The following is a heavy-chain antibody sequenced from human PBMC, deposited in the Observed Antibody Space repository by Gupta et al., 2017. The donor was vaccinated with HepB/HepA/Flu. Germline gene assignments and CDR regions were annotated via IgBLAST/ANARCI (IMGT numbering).Heavy chain of an antibody. Sequence: QVQLVESGGGVVQPGRSLRLSCAASGFTFSSYGMHWVRQAPGKGLEWVAVISYDGSNKYYADSVKGRFTISRDNSKNTLYLQMNSLRAEDTAVYYCAKDPDVGIAVAGPPFGWFDPWGQGTLVTVSS. CDR1: GFTFSSYG. D-gene: IGHD6-19*01. CDR3: AKDPDVGIAVAGPPFGWFDP. V-gene: IGHV3-30*18. J-gene: IGHJ5*02. CDR2: ISYDGSNK.